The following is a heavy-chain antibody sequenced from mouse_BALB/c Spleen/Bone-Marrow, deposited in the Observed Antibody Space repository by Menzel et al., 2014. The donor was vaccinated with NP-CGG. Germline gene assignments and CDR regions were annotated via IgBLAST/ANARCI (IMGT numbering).Heavy chain of an antibody. CDR1: GFDFSRYW. J-gene: IGHJ3*01. CDR2: INPDSSTI. D-gene: IGHD2-10*02. Sequence: EVNVVESGGGLVQPGGSLKLSCAASGFDFSRYWMNWVRQAPGNGLEWIGEINPDSSTINYTPSLKDKFIISRDNAKNTLYLQMNKVRSEDTALYYCARAKYGNPWFAYWGQGTLVTVSA. V-gene: IGHV4-1*02. CDR3: ARAKYGNPWFAY.